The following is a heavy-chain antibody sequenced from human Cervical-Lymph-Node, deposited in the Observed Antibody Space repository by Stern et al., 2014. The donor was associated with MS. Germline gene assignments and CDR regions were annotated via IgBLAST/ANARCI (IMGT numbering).Heavy chain of an antibody. CDR3: VRHEGGIAAN. J-gene: IGHJ4*02. V-gene: IGHV1-69*01. CDR2: IIPMFGTT. Sequence: VQLVQSGAEVKKPESSVKVSCKASGGSFSSFDIGWVRKAPGQGLEWLGVIIPMFGTTEFAQNFQGRVTFTADESTTTAYMELSSLRSEDTAVYYCVRHEGGIAANWGQGTLLTVAS. D-gene: IGHD6-13*01. CDR1: GGSFSSFD.